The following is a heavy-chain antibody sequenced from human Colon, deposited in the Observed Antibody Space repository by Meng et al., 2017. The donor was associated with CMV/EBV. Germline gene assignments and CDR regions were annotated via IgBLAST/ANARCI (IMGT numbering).Heavy chain of an antibody. CDR2: ISSSSGSII. V-gene: IGHV3-11*04. CDR3: ACSSTSCYGY. Sequence: GGSLRLSCAASGFSFSDYYMSWVRQAPGKGLEWVSYISSSSGSIIYYADSVKGRFTISRDNAKNSLYLQMNSLRAEDTAVYYCACSSTSCYGYWGQGTLVTVSS. D-gene: IGHD2-2*01. J-gene: IGHJ4*02. CDR1: GFSFSDYY.